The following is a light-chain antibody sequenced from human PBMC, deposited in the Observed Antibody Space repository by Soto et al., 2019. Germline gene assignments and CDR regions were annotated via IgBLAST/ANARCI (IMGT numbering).Light chain of an antibody. CDR3: KSYAGSNTYV. CDR2: EVV. CDR1: KNDIGVYDF. V-gene: IGLV2-8*01. J-gene: IGLJ1*01. Sequence: QSALTQPPSASGSPGQSVTISCTGTKNDIGVYDFVSWYQHHPGKAPRLIIYEVVQRPSGVPDLFSGSKSGNTASLTVSGLQAADEDDYFCKSYAGSNTYVFGSGTTVTVL.